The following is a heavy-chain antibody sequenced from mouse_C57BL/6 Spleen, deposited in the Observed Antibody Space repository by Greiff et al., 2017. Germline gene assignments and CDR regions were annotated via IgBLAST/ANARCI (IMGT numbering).Heavy chain of an antibody. CDR1: GYTFTSYW. CDR2: IYPSDSET. CDR3: ATYYSNYGGY. V-gene: IGHV1-61*01. Sequence: QVQLQQPGAELVRPGSSVKLSCKASGYTFTSYWMDWVKQRPGQGLEWIGNIYPSDSETHYNQKFKDKATLTVDKSSSTAYMQLSSLTSEDSAVYYCATYYSNYGGYWGQGTTLPVSS. D-gene: IGHD2-5*01. J-gene: IGHJ2*01.